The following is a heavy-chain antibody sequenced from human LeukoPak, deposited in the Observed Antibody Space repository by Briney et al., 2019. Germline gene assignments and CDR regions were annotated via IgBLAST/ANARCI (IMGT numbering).Heavy chain of an antibody. CDR2: IDPRDSYT. J-gene: IGHJ4*02. V-gene: IGHV5-10-1*01. CDR3: ATGASKVTTDFANY. D-gene: IGHD4-17*01. Sequence: GESLTISCKASGYSFTNYWISWVRQVPGKGLEWMGRIDPRDSYTKYSPSFEGHVTISVDKSISSAFLQWNSLKASDSAMYYCATGASKVTTDFANYWGQGTQVAVSS. CDR1: GYSFTNYW.